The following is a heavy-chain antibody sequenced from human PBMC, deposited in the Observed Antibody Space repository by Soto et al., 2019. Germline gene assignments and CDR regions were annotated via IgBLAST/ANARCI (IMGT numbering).Heavy chain of an antibody. CDR3: AKEYGSTWIDH. V-gene: IGHV3-30*18. Sequence: VQLVESGGGLVKPGGSLRLSCAASGFTFSTYGMHWVRQAPGKGLEWVAAMSYDGTKQYYVDSVKGRFTISRDNSRNTLFLQLNSLRDEDTAVYYCAKEYGSTWIDHWGQGTPVTVSS. CDR1: GFTFSTYG. D-gene: IGHD6-13*01. J-gene: IGHJ4*02. CDR2: MSYDGTKQ.